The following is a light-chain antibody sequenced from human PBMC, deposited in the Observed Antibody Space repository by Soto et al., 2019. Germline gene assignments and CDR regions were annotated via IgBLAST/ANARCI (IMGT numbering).Light chain of an antibody. Sequence: DIQMTPSPTSVSATVRDKVTNTSRASQGISSWLAWYQQKPGKAPKLLIYAASSLQSGVPSRFSGSGSGTDFTLTISSLQPEDFATYYCQQANSFPITFGQGTRLEIK. J-gene: IGKJ5*01. V-gene: IGKV1-12*01. CDR3: QQANSFPIT. CDR1: QGISSW. CDR2: AAS.